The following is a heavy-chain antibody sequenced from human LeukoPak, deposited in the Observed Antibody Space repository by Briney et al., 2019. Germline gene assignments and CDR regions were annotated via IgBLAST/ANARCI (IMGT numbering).Heavy chain of an antibody. D-gene: IGHD2-2*01. Sequence: GGSLRLXCAASGFTYSSYWMSWVRRAPGKGLESVANIKQDGSERYYVDSVKGRFTISRDNAKNSLYLQMNSLRAEGTAVYYCARSRGSYCSSTSCPTAYWGQGTLVTVSS. CDR1: GFTYSSYW. CDR3: ARSRGSYCSSTSCPTAY. CDR2: IKQDGSER. J-gene: IGHJ4*02. V-gene: IGHV3-7*01.